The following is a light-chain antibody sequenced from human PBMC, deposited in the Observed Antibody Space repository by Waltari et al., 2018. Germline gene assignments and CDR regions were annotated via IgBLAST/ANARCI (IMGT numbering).Light chain of an antibody. CDR1: HSVNWY. Sequence: EIVLTQSPATLSLSTGERATLSCRASHSVNWYLAWYQQRPGQAPRLLIYDASNRATGIPARFSGSGSETDFTLTISSLQPEDSAVYYCQQRRNWPLTFGGGTKVEIK. CDR3: QQRRNWPLT. V-gene: IGKV3-11*01. CDR2: DAS. J-gene: IGKJ4*01.